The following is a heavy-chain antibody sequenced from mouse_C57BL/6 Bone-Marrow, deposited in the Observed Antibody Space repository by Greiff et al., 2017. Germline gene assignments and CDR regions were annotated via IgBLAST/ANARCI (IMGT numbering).Heavy chain of an antibody. D-gene: IGHD2-2*01. V-gene: IGHV1-26*01. J-gene: IGHJ4*01. CDR3: ASPPYGYDYYYAMDY. CDR2: INPNNGGT. Sequence: VQLQQSGPELVKPGASVKISCKASGYTFTDYYMNWVKQSHGKSLEWIGDINPNNGGTSYNQKFKGKATLTVDKSSSTAYMELRSLTSEDSAVYYCASPPYGYDYYYAMDYWGQGTSVTVSS. CDR1: GYTFTDYY.